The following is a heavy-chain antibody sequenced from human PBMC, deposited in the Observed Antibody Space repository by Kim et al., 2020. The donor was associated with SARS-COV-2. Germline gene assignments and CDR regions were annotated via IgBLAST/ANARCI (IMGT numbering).Heavy chain of an antibody. CDR1: GGSFSGYY. Sequence: SETLSLTCAVYGGSFSGYYLSWIRQPPGKGLEWIGEIKHSGSTNYNPSSKSRVTISVDTSNNQSSLKLSSWTAAETAVYYCARVCLRLVFWSGQAYFDFWGQGTLVTVSS. V-gene: IGHV4-34*01. CDR3: ARVCLRLVFWSGQAYFDF. J-gene: IGHJ4*02. CDR2: IKHSGST. D-gene: IGHD3-3*01.